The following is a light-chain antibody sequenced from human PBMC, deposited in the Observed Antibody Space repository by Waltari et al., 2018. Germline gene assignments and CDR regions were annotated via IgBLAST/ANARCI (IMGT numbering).Light chain of an antibody. J-gene: IGKJ4*01. V-gene: IGKV3-20*01. CDR2: STY. CDR3: QQYDGIVVT. Sequence: AIQPFITFAVSWCQQKPGQAPRVLIYSTYNRATGIPDRFSGSGSWTDFTLTINRLAPEDFAMYYCQQYDGIVVTFGGGTKVEI. CDR1: QPFITFA.